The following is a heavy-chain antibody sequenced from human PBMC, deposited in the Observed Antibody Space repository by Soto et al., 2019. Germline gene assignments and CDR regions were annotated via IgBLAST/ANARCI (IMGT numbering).Heavy chain of an antibody. CDR3: AKGMYSSGDAADH. V-gene: IGHV3-30*18. Sequence: LRLSCAASGFSFSRYGMHWVRQAPGKGLEWVALISYDGNYKYYADSVNGRFTISRDNSRSTVYLQMNNLRPEDAALYYCAKGMYSSGDAADHWGQGISGTVS. CDR1: GFSFSRYG. J-gene: IGHJ4*02. CDR2: ISYDGNYK. D-gene: IGHD6-19*01.